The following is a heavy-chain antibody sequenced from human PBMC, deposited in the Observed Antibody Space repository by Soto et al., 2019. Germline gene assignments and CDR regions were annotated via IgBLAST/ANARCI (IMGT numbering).Heavy chain of an antibody. V-gene: IGHV4-39*07. CDR1: GGSISSSSYY. CDR2: IYHSGST. CDR3: ARAFVSNYYMDV. Sequence: PSETLSLTCTVSGGSISSSSYYWGWIRQPPGKGLEWIGEIYHSGSTNYNPSLKSRVTISVDKSKNQFSLKLSSVTAADTAVYYCARAFVSNYYMDVWGKGTTVTVSS. J-gene: IGHJ6*03.